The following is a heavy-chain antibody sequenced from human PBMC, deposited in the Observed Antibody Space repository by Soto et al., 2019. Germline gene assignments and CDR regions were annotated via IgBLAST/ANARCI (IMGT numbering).Heavy chain of an antibody. CDR1: GYTFASYY. J-gene: IGHJ4*02. CDR3: AKDRLAGGFDY. V-gene: IGHV1-46*04. Sequence: ASVKVSCKASGYTFASYYMHWVRQAPGQGLEWMGIINPTAGTTYYTDSVKGRFTISRDNSRNTVYLQMNSLRADDTAVYYCAKDRLAGGFDYWGQGTLVTVSS. CDR2: INPTAGTT. D-gene: IGHD3-16*01.